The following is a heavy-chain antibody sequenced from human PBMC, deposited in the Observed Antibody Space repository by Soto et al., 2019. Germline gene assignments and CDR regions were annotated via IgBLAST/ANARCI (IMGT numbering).Heavy chain of an antibody. CDR1: GVTVSSDAYY. CDR2: IYHRGST. CDR3: ARNRFSGSRWSKFDY. D-gene: IGHD6-13*01. Sequence: QVQLQQSGPGQVKPSQTLSLTCSVSGVTVSSDAYYWSWIRQRPGKGLEWIGNIYHRGSTYYSPSLKSRVDISLDTSKNEFFLRLSSVTAADTAVYYCARNRFSGSRWSKFDYWGQGTLVTVSS. J-gene: IGHJ4*02. V-gene: IGHV4-31*03.